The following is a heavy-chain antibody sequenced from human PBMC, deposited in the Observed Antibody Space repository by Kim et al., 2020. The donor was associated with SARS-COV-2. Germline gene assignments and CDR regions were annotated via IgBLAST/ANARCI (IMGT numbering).Heavy chain of an antibody. CDR2: IYQSGSA. D-gene: IGHD3-3*01. V-gene: IGHV4-4*02. J-gene: IGHJ4*02. Sequence: SETLSLTCAVSGGSISSSHWWSWVRQPPGKGLEWIGEIYQSGSANYNPSLKSRVTISVDKSNNQFFLRLTSVTAADTAFYYCARSATKTVFGVLPTEKWGPGTLVTVSA. CDR1: GGSISSSHW. CDR3: ARSATKTVFGVLPTEK.